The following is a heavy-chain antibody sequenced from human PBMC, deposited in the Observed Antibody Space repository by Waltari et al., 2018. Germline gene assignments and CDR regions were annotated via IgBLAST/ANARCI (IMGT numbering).Heavy chain of an antibody. CDR3: ARPVSMGGATSY. CDR1: GYSFTSYW. D-gene: IGHD1-26*01. V-gene: IGHV5-51*01. CDR2: SYPGDSDT. J-gene: IGHJ4*02. Sequence: EVQLVQSGAEVKKPGESMKISCKGSGYSFTSYWIGWGRQMPGKGLEWRGISYPGDSDTIYIPPFQGTVTISADKSISTAYLQWSSLKASDTAMYYCARPVSMGGATSYWGQGTLVTVSS.